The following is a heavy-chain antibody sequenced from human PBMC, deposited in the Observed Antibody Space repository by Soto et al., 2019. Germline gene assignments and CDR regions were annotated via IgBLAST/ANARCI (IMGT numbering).Heavy chain of an antibody. CDR1: GFIFGNYM. CDR2: ISDGGDST. V-gene: IGHV3-23*01. D-gene: IGHD2-15*01. CDR3: APHVYCSGGTCHYDAFDI. J-gene: IGHJ3*02. Sequence: EVQLLESGGGLVQPGESLRLSCAVSGFIFGNYMMTWVRQAPGKGLELVSTISDGGDSTYYADAVKGRFTISRDNSKITVYVQMDSLGAEDTAVYYCAPHVYCSGGTCHYDAFDIRGQGKMVTVSS.